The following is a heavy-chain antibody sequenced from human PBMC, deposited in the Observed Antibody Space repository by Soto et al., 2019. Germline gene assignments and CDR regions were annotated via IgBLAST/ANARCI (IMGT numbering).Heavy chain of an antibody. CDR2: ISSSSSYI. D-gene: IGHD1-1*01. Sequence: VGSLRLSCAASGCTFSSYSMNCVRQAPGKGLEWVSSISSSSSYIYYADSVKGRFTISRDNAKNSLYLQMNSLRDEHAAVYYCANDPGHSLDYWGHGTPVTVSS. V-gene: IGHV3-21*01. J-gene: IGHJ4*01. CDR1: GCTFSSYS. CDR3: ANDPGHSLDY.